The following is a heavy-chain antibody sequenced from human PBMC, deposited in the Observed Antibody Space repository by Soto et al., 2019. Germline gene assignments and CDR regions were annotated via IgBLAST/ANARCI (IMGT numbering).Heavy chain of an antibody. V-gene: IGHV4-39*01. D-gene: IGHD1-26*01. J-gene: IGHJ4*02. Sequence: SGTLSLTCIVCRGSISGSSYYWGWIRQPPGKGLEWIGSIYYSGTTYYNPSLKSRVAMSVDTSKNQHSLRLNSVTAADTALYYCARHPPKWEVLYYFDYWGQGALFTIAS. CDR1: RGSISGSSYY. CDR3: ARHPPKWEVLYYFDY. CDR2: IYYSGTT.